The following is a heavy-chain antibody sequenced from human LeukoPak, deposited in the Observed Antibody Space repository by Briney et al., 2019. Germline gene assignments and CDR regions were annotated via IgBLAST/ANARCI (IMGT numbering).Heavy chain of an antibody. CDR2: ISYDGSNK. J-gene: IGHJ4*02. CDR1: GFTFSSYG. D-gene: IGHD3-10*01. CDR3: AKDKITMVRGVIDY. Sequence: GGSLRPSCAASGFTFSSYGMHWDRPAPGKGLEWVAVISYDGSNKYYADSVKGRFTISRDNSKNTLYLQMNSLRAEDTAVYYCAKDKITMVRGVIDYWGQGTLVTVSS. V-gene: IGHV3-30*18.